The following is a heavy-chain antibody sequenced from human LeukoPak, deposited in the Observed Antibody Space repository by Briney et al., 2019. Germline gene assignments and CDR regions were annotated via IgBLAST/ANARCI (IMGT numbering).Heavy chain of an antibody. D-gene: IGHD6-13*01. V-gene: IGHV4-4*02. CDR1: GASISSSNW. Sequence: SETLSLTCAVSGASISSSNWLSWVRQPPGKGLEWIGEIYHSGSTNYNPSLKSRVTISVDTSKNQFSLKLSSVTAADTAVYFCARAYRSSWYANWFDPWGQGTLVTVSS. CDR2: IYHSGST. CDR3: ARAYRSSWYANWFDP. J-gene: IGHJ5*02.